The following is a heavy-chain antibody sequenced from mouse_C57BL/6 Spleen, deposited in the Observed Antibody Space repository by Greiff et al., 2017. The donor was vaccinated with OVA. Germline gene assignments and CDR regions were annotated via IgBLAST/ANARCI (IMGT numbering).Heavy chain of an antibody. CDR3: ARRSPYGNYEEFDY. CDR1: GYAFSSYW. Sequence: QVQLQQSGAELVKPGASVKISCKASGYAFSSYWMNWVKQRPGKGLEWIGQIYPGDGDTNYNGKFKGKATLTADKSSSTAYMQLSSLTSEDSSVYFCARRSPYGNYEEFDYWGQGTTLTVSS. CDR2: IYPGDGDT. V-gene: IGHV1-80*01. D-gene: IGHD2-1*01. J-gene: IGHJ2*01.